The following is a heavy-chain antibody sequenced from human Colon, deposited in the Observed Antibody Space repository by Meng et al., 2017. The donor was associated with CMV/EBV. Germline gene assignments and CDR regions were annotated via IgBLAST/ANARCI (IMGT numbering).Heavy chain of an antibody. Sequence: ESLKISCAASGFTFSSYAMSWVRRAPGKGLEWVSGISASGGSTYYADSVKGRFTVSRDNGKNTQYLQINSLTVEDTATYYCVTWLGDPFVDYWGQGTLVTVSS. D-gene: IGHD3-10*01. CDR3: VTWLGDPFVDY. J-gene: IGHJ4*02. V-gene: IGHV3-23*01. CDR2: ISASGGST. CDR1: GFTFSSYA.